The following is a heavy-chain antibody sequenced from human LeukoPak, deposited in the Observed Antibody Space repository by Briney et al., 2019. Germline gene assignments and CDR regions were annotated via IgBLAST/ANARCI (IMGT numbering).Heavy chain of an antibody. CDR2: IYSGGNT. D-gene: IGHD3-22*01. J-gene: IGHJ4*02. Sequence: PGGSLRLSCAASGXTVSTNYMSWVRQAPGKGLEWVSVIYSGGNTYYADSVRGRFTLSRDSSKNTPHLQLNRLRAEDTAVYYCASSYDGSGYPNFHYWGQGTLVTVSS. CDR1: GXTVSTNY. CDR3: ASSYDGSGYPNFHY. V-gene: IGHV3-53*01.